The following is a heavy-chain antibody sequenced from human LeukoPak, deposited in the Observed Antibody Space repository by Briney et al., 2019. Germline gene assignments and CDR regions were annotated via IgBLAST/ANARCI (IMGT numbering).Heavy chain of an antibody. D-gene: IGHD2-2*01. CDR1: GFTFSSYS. J-gene: IGHJ4*02. Sequence: GGSLRLSCAASGFTFSSYSMSWVRQAPGKGLEWVSSISSSGSYIYYADSMKGRFTISRDNAKNSLYLQMNSLRAGDTAVYYCASSYQPGRQGGQYYFDYWGQGTLVTVSS. V-gene: IGHV3-21*01. CDR2: ISSSGSYI. CDR3: ASSYQPGRQGGQYYFDY.